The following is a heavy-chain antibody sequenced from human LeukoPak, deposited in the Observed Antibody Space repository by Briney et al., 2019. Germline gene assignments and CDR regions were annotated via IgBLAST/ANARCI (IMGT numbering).Heavy chain of an antibody. CDR1: GFTFSSYA. V-gene: IGHV3-30-3*01. J-gene: IGHJ4*02. Sequence: GGSLRLSCAASGFTFSSYAMHWVRQAPGKGLEWVAVISYDGSNKYYADSVKGRFTISRDNSKNTLYLQMNSLRAEDTAVYYCARLVSGGYSYGDFDYWGQGTLVTVSS. CDR3: ARLVSGGYSYGDFDY. D-gene: IGHD5-18*01. CDR2: ISYDGSNK.